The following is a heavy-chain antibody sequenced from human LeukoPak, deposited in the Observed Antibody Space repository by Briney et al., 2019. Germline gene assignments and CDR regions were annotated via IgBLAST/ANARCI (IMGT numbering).Heavy chain of an antibody. J-gene: IGHJ4*02. CDR2: LSGKSGDA. Sequence: ASVKVSCKASGYTFINYGISWVRQAPGQGLEWVGWLSGKSGDANYAQKFQGRVTMTTDTSTSTAYMELRSLRSDDTAVYYCARERVSLITMVRGIIINNWGQGTLVTVSS. CDR1: GYTFINYG. CDR3: ARERVSLITMVRGIIINN. D-gene: IGHD3-10*01. V-gene: IGHV1-18*01.